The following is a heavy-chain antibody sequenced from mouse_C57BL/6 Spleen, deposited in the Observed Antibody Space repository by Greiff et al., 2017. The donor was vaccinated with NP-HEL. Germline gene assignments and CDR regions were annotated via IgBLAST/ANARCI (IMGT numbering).Heavy chain of an antibody. V-gene: IGHV5-6*01. CDR1: GFTFSSYG. J-gene: IGHJ4*01. D-gene: IGHD2-1*01. CDR2: ISSGGSYT. Sequence: EVHLVESGGDLVKPGGSLKLSCAASGFTFSSYGMSWVRQTPDKRLEWVATISSGGSYTYYPDSVKGRFTISRDNAKNTLYLQMSSLKSEDTAMYYCARQGSTSYYAMDYWGQGTSVTVSS. CDR3: ARQGSTSYYAMDY.